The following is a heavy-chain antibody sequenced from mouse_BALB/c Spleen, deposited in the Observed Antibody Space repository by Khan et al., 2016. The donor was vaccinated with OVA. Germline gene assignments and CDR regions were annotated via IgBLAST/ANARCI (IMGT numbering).Heavy chain of an antibody. D-gene: IGHD2-14*01. CDR1: GYTFTSYT. Sequence: QVQLQQSGAELARPGASVKMSCKASGYTFTSYTIHWIKMRPGPGLEWIGYINPNNGYTNYNQKFKDKATLTADKSSTTAYMQLSSLTSDDSAVSSCVRDGAYYRNGGWFAYWGLGTLVTVSA. V-gene: IGHV1-4*01. CDR2: INPNNGYT. CDR3: VRDGAYYRNGGWFAY. J-gene: IGHJ3*01.